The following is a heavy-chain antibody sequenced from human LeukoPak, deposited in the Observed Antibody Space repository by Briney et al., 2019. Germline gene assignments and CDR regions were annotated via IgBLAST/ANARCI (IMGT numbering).Heavy chain of an antibody. CDR1: GYTFSSYE. J-gene: IGHJ4*02. CDR2: ISSSGSTI. CDR3: ARHQYSYGPGFDY. D-gene: IGHD5-18*01. Sequence: GRSLRLSCAASGYTFSSYEMNWVRQAPGKGLEWVSYISSSGSTIYYADSVKGRFTISRDNAKNSLYLQMNSLRAEDTAVYYCARHQYSYGPGFDYWGQGTLVTVSS. V-gene: IGHV3-48*03.